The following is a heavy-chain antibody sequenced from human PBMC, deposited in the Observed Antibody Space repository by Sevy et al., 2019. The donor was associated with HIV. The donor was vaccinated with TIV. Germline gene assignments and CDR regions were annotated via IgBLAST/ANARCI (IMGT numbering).Heavy chain of an antibody. CDR2: INTYNGNT. D-gene: IGHD3-3*01. V-gene: IGHV1-18*01. J-gene: IGHJ6*02. Sequence: ASVKVSRKASGYTLSSYGISWVRQAPGQGLEWMGWINTYNGNTKYAQKLQGRITMTTDTATSTAYMEVRSLRSDDTAVYYCARDKSVQVIFGVVRYNYGMDVWGQGTTVTVSS. CDR1: GYTLSSYG. CDR3: ARDKSVQVIFGVVRYNYGMDV.